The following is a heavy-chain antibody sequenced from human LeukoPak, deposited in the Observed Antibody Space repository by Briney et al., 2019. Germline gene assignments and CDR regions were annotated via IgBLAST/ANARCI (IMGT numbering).Heavy chain of an antibody. Sequence: GASLKISCKGSGSSFTSYWIGWVRQMPGKGLEWMGIIYPGDSDTRYSPSFQGQVTISADKSISTAYLQWSSLKASDTAMYYCARVRRQWLAAYYFDYWGQGTLVTVSS. J-gene: IGHJ4*02. V-gene: IGHV5-51*01. D-gene: IGHD6-19*01. CDR1: GSSFTSYW. CDR3: ARVRRQWLAAYYFDY. CDR2: IYPGDSDT.